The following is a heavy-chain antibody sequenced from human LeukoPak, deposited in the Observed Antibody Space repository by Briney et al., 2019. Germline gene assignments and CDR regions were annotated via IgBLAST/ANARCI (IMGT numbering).Heavy chain of an antibody. V-gene: IGHV4-38-2*02. J-gene: IGHJ4*02. CDR1: GYSISSGYY. Sequence: PSETLSLTCTVSGYSISSGYYWGWIRQPPGKGLEWIGSIYHSGSTNYNPSLKSRVTISVDTSKNQFSLKLSSVTAADTAVYYCARARGDFWSGYRLFDYWGQGTLVTVSS. CDR2: IYHSGST. CDR3: ARARGDFWSGYRLFDY. D-gene: IGHD3-3*01.